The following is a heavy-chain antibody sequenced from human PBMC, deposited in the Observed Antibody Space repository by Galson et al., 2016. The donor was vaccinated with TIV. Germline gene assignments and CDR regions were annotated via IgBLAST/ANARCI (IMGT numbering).Heavy chain of an antibody. CDR2: IGHSGTNI. CDR3: ASGWGLGIVDTLFDK. D-gene: IGHD2-21*01. CDR1: GFTFSDYY. J-gene: IGHJ4*02. Sequence: SLRLSCAASGFTFSDYYMNWVRQAPGKGLEWVSYIGHSGTNIYYADSVKGRFTISRDNSKNFLYLQMNSLRGEDTAVYYCASGWGLGIVDTLFDKWGQGTLVTVSS. V-gene: IGHV3-11*04.